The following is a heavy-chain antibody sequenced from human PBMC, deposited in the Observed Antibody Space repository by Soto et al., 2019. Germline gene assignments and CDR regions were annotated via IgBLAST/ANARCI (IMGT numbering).Heavy chain of an antibody. Sequence: EVQLVESGGGLVQPGGSLRLSCAASGFTFSTYWMHWVRQVPGEGLVWVSRINTDASSTSYADSVKGRFTISRDNAKNTLDLQMNSLRGEDTAVYYLARAQWPHTFDYWGQGTLVTVSS. D-gene: IGHD6-19*01. CDR1: GFTFSTYW. V-gene: IGHV3-74*01. J-gene: IGHJ4*02. CDR2: INTDASST. CDR3: ARAQWPHTFDY.